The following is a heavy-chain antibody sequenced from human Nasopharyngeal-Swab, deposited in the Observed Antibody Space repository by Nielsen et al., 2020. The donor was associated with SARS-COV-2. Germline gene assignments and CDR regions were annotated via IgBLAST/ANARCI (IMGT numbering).Heavy chain of an antibody. D-gene: IGHD4-11*01. CDR1: GFTFGVYT. J-gene: IGHJ2*01. Sequence: GESLKISCAASGFTFGVYTMTWVRQVPGRGLEWVSSVETDGDTHYTDSVKGRFTISRDNSTSTLYLQMNSLTDEDAAIYYCAKEVTDYSSRYWYFDLWGRGTLVTVSS. V-gene: IGHV3-23*01. CDR3: AKEVTDYSSRYWYFDL. CDR2: VETDGDT.